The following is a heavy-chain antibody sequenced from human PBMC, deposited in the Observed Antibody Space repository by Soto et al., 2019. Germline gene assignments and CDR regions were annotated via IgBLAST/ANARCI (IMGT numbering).Heavy chain of an antibody. CDR3: ARDGGDVVVVDDALDI. CDR1: GFTFSYYA. D-gene: IGHD2-15*01. V-gene: IGHV3-30-3*01. Sequence: QVQLVESGGGVVQPGRSLRLSCAASGFTFSYYAMHWVRQAPGKGLEWVAVIAYEGSNTYYADSVKGRFTISRDNSKNTLYLQMTRLRAEDRAVYYCARDGGDVVVVDDALDIWGQGTMFTVSS. CDR2: IAYEGSNT. J-gene: IGHJ3*02.